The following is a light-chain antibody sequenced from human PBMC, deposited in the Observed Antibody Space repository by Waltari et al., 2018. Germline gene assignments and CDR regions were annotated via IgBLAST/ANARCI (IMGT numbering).Light chain of an antibody. V-gene: IGKV1-5*03. CDR3: QQDNSFPFT. J-gene: IGKJ4*01. Sequence: DIQISHSPSTLSASVGDRVPITCPARQSVSGWMAWYHQKPGQAPKLLIYTTSSLESRVPYRFSGSGSATEFTLTISSLQPDDFVAYCCQQDNSFPFTFGRGTKVEIK. CDR1: QSVSGW. CDR2: TTS.